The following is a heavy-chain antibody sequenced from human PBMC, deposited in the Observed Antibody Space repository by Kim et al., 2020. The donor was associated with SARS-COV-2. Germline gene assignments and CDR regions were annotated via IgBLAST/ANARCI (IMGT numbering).Heavy chain of an antibody. CDR1: GFSFSSYG. CDR3: AKACYGSGSYLFDY. Sequence: GGSLRLSCAASGFSFSSYGMHWVRQAPGKGLAWVAVIWYDGSNTYYADSVKGRFTISRDNSKNTLYLQMNSLRAGDTAVYYCAKACYGSGSYLFDYWGQGTLVTVSS. D-gene: IGHD3-10*01. V-gene: IGHV3-33*06. CDR2: IWYDGSNT. J-gene: IGHJ4*02.